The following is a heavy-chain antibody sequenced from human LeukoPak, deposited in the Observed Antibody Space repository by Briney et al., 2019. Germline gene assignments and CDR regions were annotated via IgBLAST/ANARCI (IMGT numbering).Heavy chain of an antibody. J-gene: IGHJ6*02. Sequence: SEALSLTCTVSGGSISSYYWSWIRQPPGKGLEWIGYIYYSGSTNYNPSLKSRVTISVDTSKNQFSLKLSSVTAADTAVYYCARGARTYYDFWSGYYNLYDYYYGMDVWGQGTTVTVSS. CDR2: IYYSGST. V-gene: IGHV4-59*01. CDR3: ARGARTYYDFWSGYYNLYDYYYGMDV. CDR1: GGSISSYY. D-gene: IGHD3-3*01.